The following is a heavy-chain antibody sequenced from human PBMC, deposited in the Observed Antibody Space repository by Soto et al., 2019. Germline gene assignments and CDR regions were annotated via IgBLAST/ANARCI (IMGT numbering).Heavy chain of an antibody. Sequence: QVQLVQSGAEVKKPGSSVKVSCKASGGTFSSYTISWVRQAPGQGLEWMGRIIPILGIANYAQKFQGRVTITADKSTSTAYMELSSLRSEDTAVYYCARDRYSGYDLYAFDIWGHGTMVTVSP. CDR1: GGTFSSYT. D-gene: IGHD5-12*01. J-gene: IGHJ3*02. V-gene: IGHV1-69*08. CDR2: IIPILGIA. CDR3: ARDRYSGYDLYAFDI.